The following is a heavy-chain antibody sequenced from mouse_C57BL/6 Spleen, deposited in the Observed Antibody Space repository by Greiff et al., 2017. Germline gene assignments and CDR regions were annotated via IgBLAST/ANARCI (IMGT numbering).Heavy chain of an antibody. CDR3: ARQGGDYAMDY. Sequence: VQLQQPGAELVLPGASVKLSCKASGYTFTSYWMHWVKQRPGQGLEWIGEIDPSDSYTNYNQKFKGKSTLSVDKSYRTAYMKISSLTAEDSAVYDCARQGGDYAMDYWGQGTSVTVSS. V-gene: IGHV1-69*01. J-gene: IGHJ4*01. CDR1: GYTFTSYW. CDR2: IDPSDSYT. D-gene: IGHD3-3*01.